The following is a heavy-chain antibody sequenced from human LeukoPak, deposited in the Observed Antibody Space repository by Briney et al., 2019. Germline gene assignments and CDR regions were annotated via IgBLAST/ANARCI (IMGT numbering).Heavy chain of an antibody. CDR1: GYSFTTYW. CDR2: IYPGDSDI. V-gene: IGHV5-51*01. CDR3: ARRAVVIGVGYFDY. Sequence: GASLQISCKGSGYSFTTYWIGWVRQMPGKGLEWMGIIYPGDSDIRISPSFQGQVTISVDKSISTAYLQWSSLKASDTAMYYCARRAVVIGVGYFDYWGQGTLVTVSS. J-gene: IGHJ4*02. D-gene: IGHD4-23*01.